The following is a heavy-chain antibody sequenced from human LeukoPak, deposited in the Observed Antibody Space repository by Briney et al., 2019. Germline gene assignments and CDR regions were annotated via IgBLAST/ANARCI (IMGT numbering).Heavy chain of an antibody. J-gene: IGHJ4*02. CDR1: GFTFSSYA. D-gene: IGHD4-11*01. Sequence: GGSLRLSCAASGFTFSSYAMSWVRQAPGKGLEWVSSINGNGGRTYYADSVRGRFTISRDNSKNTLYLQMNSLRAEDTAVYYCANPPTVTSFDSWGQGTPVTVSS. CDR3: ANPPTVTSFDS. CDR2: INGNGGRT. V-gene: IGHV3-23*01.